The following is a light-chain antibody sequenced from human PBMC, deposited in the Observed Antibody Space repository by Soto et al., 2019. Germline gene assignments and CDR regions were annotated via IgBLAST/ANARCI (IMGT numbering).Light chain of an antibody. CDR2: GAS. V-gene: IGKV3-15*01. Sequence: EIVMTQSPATLSVSPGERATLSCRASQSVSSNLAWYQQKPGQAPRLLIYGASTRSTGIAARFSGSGSGTESTLTISSLQSEDFAVYYSQQDNNWTLTFSGGTKVSIK. CDR1: QSVSSN. CDR3: QQDNNWTLT. J-gene: IGKJ4*01.